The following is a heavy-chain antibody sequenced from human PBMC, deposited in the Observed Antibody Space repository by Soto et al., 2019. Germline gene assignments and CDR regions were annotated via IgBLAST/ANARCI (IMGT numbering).Heavy chain of an antibody. D-gene: IGHD6-13*01. Sequence: PSSPLALTCTFSGGSVSSGSYYWSWILQPPGKGLEWIGYIYYSGSTNYNPSLKSRVTISVDTSKNQFSLKLSSVTAADTAVYYCARRRKQQLGRDYYYYYGMDVWGQGTTVTVSS. V-gene: IGHV4-61*01. J-gene: IGHJ6*02. CDR1: GGSVSSGSYY. CDR3: ARRRKQQLGRDYYYYYGMDV. CDR2: IYYSGST.